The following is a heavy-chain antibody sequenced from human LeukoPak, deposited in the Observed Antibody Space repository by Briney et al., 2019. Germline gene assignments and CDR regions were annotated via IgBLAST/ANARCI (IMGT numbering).Heavy chain of an antibody. Sequence: GSLRLSCAASGFTVSSNYMSWVRQAPGKGLEWVSVIYSGGSTYYADSVKGRFTISRDNSKNTLYLQMNSLRAEDTAVYYCARDASSGWYINFQHWGQGTLVTVSS. CDR2: IYSGGST. D-gene: IGHD6-19*01. CDR3: ARDASSGWYINFQH. J-gene: IGHJ1*01. CDR1: GFTVSSNY. V-gene: IGHV3-66*01.